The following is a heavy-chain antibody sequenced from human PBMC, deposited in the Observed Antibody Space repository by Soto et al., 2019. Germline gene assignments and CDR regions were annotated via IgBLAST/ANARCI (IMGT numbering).Heavy chain of an antibody. Sequence: QVQLVQSGAEVKKPGSSVKVSCKASGGDFRRYAISWVRQAPGQGLEWMGGIVPIFGVTNYAQRFQGRLTITADESTSTAYMDLISLRSEDTAVYFCARPDEGGYASNHHYYYAMDFWGQGTTVTVTS. J-gene: IGHJ6*02. CDR1: GGDFRRYA. V-gene: IGHV1-69*01. D-gene: IGHD3-22*01. CDR2: IVPIFGVT. CDR3: ARPDEGGYASNHHYYYAMDF.